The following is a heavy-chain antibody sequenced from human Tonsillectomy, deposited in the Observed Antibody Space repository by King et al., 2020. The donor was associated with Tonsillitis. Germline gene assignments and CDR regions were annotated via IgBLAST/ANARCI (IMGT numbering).Heavy chain of an antibody. CDR1: GGTFSSFA. J-gene: IGHJ4*02. CDR2: IIPLFDSA. V-gene: IGHV1-69*01. CDR3: ARDSPDVVRGATRGYFDY. Sequence: VQLVESGPEVKKPGSSVKVSCKASGGTFSSFAISWVRQAPGQGLEWMGGIIPLFDSASYAQRFQGRVTITADESTSTAYMELNSLTSEDTAIYYCARDSPDVVRGATRGYFDYWGQGTLVTVSS. D-gene: IGHD3-10*01.